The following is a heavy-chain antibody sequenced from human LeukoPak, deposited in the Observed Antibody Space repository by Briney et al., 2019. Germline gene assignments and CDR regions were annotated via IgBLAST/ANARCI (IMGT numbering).Heavy chain of an antibody. CDR3: ARVGVVITSASWYFDL. CDR2: IYTGGSA. V-gene: IGHV4-61*02. D-gene: IGHD3-3*01. CDR1: GGSISSGGYY. Sequence: SQTLSLTCTVSGGSISSGGYYWSWIRQPAGKGLEWIGRIYTGGSANYSPSLKSRVTISLDTSKNQFSLKLSSVTAADTAVYYCARVGVVITSASWYFDLWGRGTLVTVSS. J-gene: IGHJ2*01.